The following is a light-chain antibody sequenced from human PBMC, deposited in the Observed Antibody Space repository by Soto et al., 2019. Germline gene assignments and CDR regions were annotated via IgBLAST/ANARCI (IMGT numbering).Light chain of an antibody. Sequence: QAVVTQSPSASAPLGASVKLTCTLSSGHNTYAIAWHQQQPEKGPRYLMKVNSDGRHSKGDGIPDRFSGSSSGAERYLTISSLQSEDEADYYCQTWGTAIRVFGGGTKLTVL. V-gene: IGLV4-69*01. CDR3: QTWGTAIRV. CDR2: VNSDGRH. J-gene: IGLJ3*02. CDR1: SGHNTYA.